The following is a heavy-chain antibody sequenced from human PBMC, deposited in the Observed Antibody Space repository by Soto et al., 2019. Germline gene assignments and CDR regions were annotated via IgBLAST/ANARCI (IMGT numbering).Heavy chain of an antibody. CDR2: IGTAGDT. J-gene: IGHJ6*02. CDR3: ARGYSSSWYGGPYSYGMDV. Sequence: PGGSLRLSCAASGFTFSSYDMHWVRQATGKGLEWVSAIGTAGDTYYPGSVKGRFTISRENAKNSLYLQMNSLRAGDTAVYYCARGYSSSWYGGPYSYGMDVWGQGTTVTVSS. D-gene: IGHD6-13*01. V-gene: IGHV3-13*01. CDR1: GFTFSSYD.